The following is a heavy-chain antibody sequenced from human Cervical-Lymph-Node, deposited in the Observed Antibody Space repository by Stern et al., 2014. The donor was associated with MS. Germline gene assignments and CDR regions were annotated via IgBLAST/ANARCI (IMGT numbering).Heavy chain of an antibody. V-gene: IGHV4-59*12. Sequence: QVQLQESGPGLVKPSKTLSLTCTVSGGSITSYYWSWIRQSPGKGLEWIGNIHHSGSFIYNPSLKSRVTISVDTSKSQFSLKLTSVSAADTAVYHCATLPGSWGQGTLVTVSS. CDR1: GGSITSYY. CDR3: ATLPGS. CDR2: IHHSGSF. J-gene: IGHJ5*02.